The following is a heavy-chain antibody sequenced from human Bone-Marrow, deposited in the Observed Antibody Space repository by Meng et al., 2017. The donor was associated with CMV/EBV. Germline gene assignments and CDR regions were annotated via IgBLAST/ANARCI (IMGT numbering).Heavy chain of an antibody. CDR2: IYYSGST. D-gene: IGHD4-17*01. CDR3: ASHRYGDYVDDY. V-gene: IGHV4-39*07. J-gene: IGHJ4*02. CDR1: GGSISSSSYY. Sequence: SETLSLTCTVSGGSISSSSYYWGWIRQPPGKGLEWIGSIYYSGSTYYNPSLKSRVTISVDTSKNQFSLKLSSVTAADTAVYYCASHRYGDYVDDYWGQGTLVTSPQ.